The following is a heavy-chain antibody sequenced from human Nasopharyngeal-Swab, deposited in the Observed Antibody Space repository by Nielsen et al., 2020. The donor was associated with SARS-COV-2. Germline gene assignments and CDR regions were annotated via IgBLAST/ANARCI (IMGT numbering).Heavy chain of an antibody. Sequence: GGSLRLSCAASGFTFSGHWMYWVRQAPGKGLVWVSRINGDGSSTDYAASVKGRFTVSRDNAKNTLYLQMNSLRAEDTAVYYCARDDGSLGDIWGQGTLVTVSS. CDR3: ARDDGSLGDI. V-gene: IGHV3-74*01. D-gene: IGHD3-10*01. CDR2: INGDGSST. J-gene: IGHJ4*02. CDR1: GFTFSGHW.